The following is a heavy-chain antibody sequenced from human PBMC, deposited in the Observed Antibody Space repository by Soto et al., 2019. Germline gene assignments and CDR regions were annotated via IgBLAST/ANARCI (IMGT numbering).Heavy chain of an antibody. Sequence: QVQLVESGGGVVQPGRSLRLSCAASGFTFSSYAMHWVRQAPGKGLEWVAVISYDGSNKYYADSVKGRFTISRDNSKNTLYLQMNSLRAEDTAVYYCAREWELLGPLDYWGQGTLVTVSS. J-gene: IGHJ4*02. CDR2: ISYDGSNK. V-gene: IGHV3-30-3*01. D-gene: IGHD1-26*01. CDR3: AREWELLGPLDY. CDR1: GFTFSSYA.